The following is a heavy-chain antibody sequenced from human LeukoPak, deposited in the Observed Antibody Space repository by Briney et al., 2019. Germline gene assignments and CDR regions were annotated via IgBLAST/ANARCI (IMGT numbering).Heavy chain of an antibody. Sequence: SETLSLTCTVSGGSISSSSYYWGWIRQPPGKGLEWIGSIYYSGSTYYNPSLKSRVTISVDTSKNQFSLKLSSVTAADTAVYYCARAPVTTGYYYYYYMDVWGKGTTVTVSS. CDR3: ARAPVTTGYYYYYYMDV. D-gene: IGHD4-11*01. V-gene: IGHV4-39*07. CDR2: IYYSGST. CDR1: GGSISSSSYY. J-gene: IGHJ6*03.